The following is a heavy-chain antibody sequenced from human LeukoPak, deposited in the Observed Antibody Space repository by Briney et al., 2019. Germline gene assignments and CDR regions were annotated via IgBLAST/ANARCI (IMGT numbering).Heavy chain of an antibody. D-gene: IGHD6-19*01. V-gene: IGHV4-59*12. J-gene: IGHJ5*02. Sequence: SETLTLSCTVSGGSISSYYWSWIRQPPGKGLEWVGYIFCSGSTKYNPSLESRVTISAEASKNNTSFKQSSVTGADQTVFYCWRDWAVAGNNWFDPWGQGTLVTVSS. CDR1: GGSISSYY. CDR2: IFCSGST. CDR3: WRDWAVAGNNWFDP.